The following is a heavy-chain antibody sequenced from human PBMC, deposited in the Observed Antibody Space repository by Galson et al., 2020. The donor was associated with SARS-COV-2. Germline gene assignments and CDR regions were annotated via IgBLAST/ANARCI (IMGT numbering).Heavy chain of an antibody. CDR1: GGSISSYF. CDR3: ARRGYYGSGSFFPQAFDI. Sequence: SETLSLTCTVSGGSISSYFWSWIRQPPGKGLEWIGYIYYSGSTTYNPSLKSRVTISVDTSKNQFSLKLSSVTAADTAVYYCARRGYYGSGSFFPQAFDIWGQGTMVTVSS. CDR2: IYYSGST. V-gene: IGHV4-59*08. D-gene: IGHD3-10*01. J-gene: IGHJ3*02.